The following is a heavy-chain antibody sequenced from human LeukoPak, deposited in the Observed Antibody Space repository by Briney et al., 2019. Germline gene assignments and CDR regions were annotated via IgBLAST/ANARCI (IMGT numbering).Heavy chain of an antibody. CDR3: AIGGDSTTSCYRCFDY. Sequence: GESLKISCKGSGYRFTSYWIGWVRQMPGKGLEWMGFIYPDDSDTRYSPSFQGQVTISADKSISTAYLQWSSLKASDTTMYYCAIGGDSTTSCYRCFDYWGQGTLVGVSS. V-gene: IGHV5-51*01. CDR2: IYPDDSDT. D-gene: IGHD2-2*02. J-gene: IGHJ4*02. CDR1: GYRFTSYW.